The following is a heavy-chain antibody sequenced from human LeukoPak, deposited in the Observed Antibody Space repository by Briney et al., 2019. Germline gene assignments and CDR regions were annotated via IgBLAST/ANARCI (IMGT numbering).Heavy chain of an antibody. Sequence: PSETLSLTCTVSGGSISSSNYYWGWIRQPPGEGLEWLGYLYYSGSTYYNPSLKSRVTMSVDTSKNQFSLKLSSVTAADTAVYYCARYYSGSYGFDYWGQGTLVTISS. V-gene: IGHV4-39*01. CDR2: LYYSGST. CDR3: ARYYSGSYGFDY. J-gene: IGHJ4*02. D-gene: IGHD1-26*01. CDR1: GGSISSSNYY.